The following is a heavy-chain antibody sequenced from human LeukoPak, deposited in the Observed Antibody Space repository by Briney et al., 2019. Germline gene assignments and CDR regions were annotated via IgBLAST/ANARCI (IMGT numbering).Heavy chain of an antibody. Sequence: GRSLRLSCAASGFTFDDYAMHWVRQAPGKGLEWVSGISWNSGSIGYADSVKGRFTISRDNAKNSLYLQMNSLRAEDTALYYCAKDPTVTTSYGMDVWGQGTRSPSP. CDR3: AKDPTVTTSYGMDV. CDR1: GFTFDDYA. D-gene: IGHD4-17*01. V-gene: IGHV3-9*01. CDR2: ISWNSGSI. J-gene: IGHJ6*02.